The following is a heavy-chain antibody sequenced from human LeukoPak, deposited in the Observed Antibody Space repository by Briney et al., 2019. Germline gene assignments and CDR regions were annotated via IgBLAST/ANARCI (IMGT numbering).Heavy chain of an antibody. J-gene: IGHJ4*02. Sequence: PGGSLRLSCAASGFTFSSYSMNWVRQAPGKGLEWVSYISSSSSTIYYADSVKGRFTISRDSARNSLYLQMDRLRGEDTATYYCARRSGHGDGEIDCWGQGTLVTVSS. CDR1: GFTFSSYS. CDR3: ARRSGHGDGEIDC. CDR2: ISSSSSTI. D-gene: IGHD4-17*01. V-gene: IGHV3-48*01.